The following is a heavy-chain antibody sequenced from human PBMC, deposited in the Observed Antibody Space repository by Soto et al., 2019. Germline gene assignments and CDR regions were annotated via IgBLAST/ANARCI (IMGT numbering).Heavy chain of an antibody. CDR1: GFTFSSYG. CDR2: ISYDGSNK. Sequence: GGSLRLSCAASGFTFSSYGMHWVRQAPGKGLEWVAVISYDGSNKYYADSVKGRFTISRDNSKNTLYLQMNSLRAEDTAVYYCAKDKKGTMNGREYYYYGMDVWGQGTTVTVSS. CDR3: AKDKKGTMNGREYYYYGMDV. J-gene: IGHJ6*02. V-gene: IGHV3-30*18. D-gene: IGHD3-22*01.